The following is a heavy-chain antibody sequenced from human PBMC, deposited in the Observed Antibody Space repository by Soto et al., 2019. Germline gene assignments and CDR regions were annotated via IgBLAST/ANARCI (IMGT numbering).Heavy chain of an antibody. CDR3: ARVVVGSRLSLDY. D-gene: IGHD1-26*01. CDR1: GGTFSSYT. V-gene: IGHV1-69*01. J-gene: IGHJ4*02. CDR2: ISPIFGTP. Sequence: QVQLVQSGAEVKKPGSSVTVYCEASGGTFSSYTISWVRQAPGEGLEWMAGISPIFGTPIYAQKFQDRVTITADDSTMTAYMEMNRLTSEDTAVYYCARVVVGSRLSLDYWGQGTLVTISS.